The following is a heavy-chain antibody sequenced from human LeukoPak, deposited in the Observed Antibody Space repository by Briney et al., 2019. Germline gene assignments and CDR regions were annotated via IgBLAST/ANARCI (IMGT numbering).Heavy chain of an antibody. J-gene: IGHJ4*02. Sequence: SETLSLTCTVSGGSISSYHWSWVRQPPGKGLEWIGYILTSGSTNYNPSLKSRLTISVDTSKNQFTLKVNSVTAAGTAVYYCARVRVSGSYLYYFDSWGQGNLVTVSS. CDR2: ILTSGST. CDR1: GGSISSYH. D-gene: IGHD1-26*01. CDR3: ARVRVSGSYLYYFDS. V-gene: IGHV4-4*09.